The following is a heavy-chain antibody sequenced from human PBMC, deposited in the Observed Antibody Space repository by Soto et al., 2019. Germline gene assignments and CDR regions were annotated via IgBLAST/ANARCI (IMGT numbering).Heavy chain of an antibody. J-gene: IGHJ4*02. CDR3: AKDLVSGDGLWLMDE. Sequence: EVQLLESGGGLVQPGGSLRLSCTASGFTFSDYAMTWVRQAPGKGLECVSGIYGSGGGIQYADSVKGRFTISRDNYRNTLYLQMNSLRDEDTDVYYCAKDLVSGDGLWLMDEWGQGTLVTVS. CDR2: IYGSGGGI. D-gene: IGHD2-21*02. V-gene: IGHV3-23*01. CDR1: GFTFSDYA.